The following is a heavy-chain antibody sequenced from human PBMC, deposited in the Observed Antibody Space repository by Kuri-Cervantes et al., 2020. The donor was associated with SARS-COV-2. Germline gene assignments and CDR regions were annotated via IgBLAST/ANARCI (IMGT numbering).Heavy chain of an antibody. CDR2: INHSGST. V-gene: IGHV4-34*01. Sequence: ESLKISCAVYGGSFSGYYWSWIRQPPGKGLEWIGEINHSGSTNYNPSLKSRVTISVDTSKNQFSLKLSSVTAADTAVYYCAKRVFGAFDIWGQGTMVTVSS. D-gene: IGHD3-10*01. CDR3: AKRVFGAFDI. CDR1: GGSFSGYY. J-gene: IGHJ3*02.